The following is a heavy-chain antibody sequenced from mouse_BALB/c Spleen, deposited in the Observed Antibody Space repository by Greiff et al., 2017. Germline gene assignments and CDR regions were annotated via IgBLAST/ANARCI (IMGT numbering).Heavy chain of an antibody. CDR1: GYTFTSYT. Sequence: VKLVESAAELARPGASVKMSCKASGYTFTSYTMHWVKQRPGQGLEWIGYINPSSGYTEYNQKFKDKTTLTADKSSSTAYMQLSSLTSEDSAVYYCARGHYGNFIFAYWGQGTLVTVSA. CDR2: INPSSGYT. V-gene: IGHV1-4*02. CDR3: ARGHYGNFIFAY. D-gene: IGHD2-1*01. J-gene: IGHJ3*01.